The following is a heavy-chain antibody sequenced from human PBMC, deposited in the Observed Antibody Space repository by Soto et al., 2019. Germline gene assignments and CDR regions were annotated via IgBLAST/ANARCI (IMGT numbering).Heavy chain of an antibody. Sequence: GGSLRLSCTDSGFTFTSYGMGWVRQAPGKGLQWVSTIRGDGGQTHYTDSVKGRFSISRDNSKNTVYLQMDSLRAEDTAMYFCARDVGLDSDDFFAYWGQGTQVTVSS. CDR3: ARDVGLDSDDFFAY. CDR1: GFTFTSYG. J-gene: IGHJ4*02. CDR2: IRGDGGQT. V-gene: IGHV3-23*01. D-gene: IGHD3-9*01.